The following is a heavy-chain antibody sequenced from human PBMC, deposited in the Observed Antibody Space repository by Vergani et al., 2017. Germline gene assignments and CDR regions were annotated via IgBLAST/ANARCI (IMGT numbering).Heavy chain of an antibody. V-gene: IGHV3-23*01. CDR3: AKDQGKGDYYCSGSIRYYYYYYMDV. J-gene: IGHJ6*03. CDR2: ISGSGGST. D-gene: IGHD3-10*01. CDR1: GFTFSSYA. Sequence: EVQLLESGGGLVQPGGSLRLSCAASGFTFSSYAMSWVRQAPGKGLEWVSAISGSGGSTYYADSVKGRFTIARDNSKNTLYLQMNSRRAEDTAVYYCAKDQGKGDYYCSGSIRYYYYYYMDVWGKGTTVTVSS.